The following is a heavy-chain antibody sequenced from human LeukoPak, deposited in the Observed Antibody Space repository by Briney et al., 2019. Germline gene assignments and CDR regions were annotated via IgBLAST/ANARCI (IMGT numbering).Heavy chain of an antibody. CDR1: GGSISSYY. D-gene: IGHD3-10*01. CDR3: ARVCAVRGHYYYYYMDV. CDR2: IFYSGST. V-gene: IGHV4-39*01. Sequence: SETLSLTCTVSGGSISSYYWGWIRQPPGKGLEWIGSIFYSGSTYYNPSLKSRVTISVDTSKNQFSLKLSSVTAADTAVYYCARVCAVRGHYYYYYMDVWGKGTTVTISS. J-gene: IGHJ6*03.